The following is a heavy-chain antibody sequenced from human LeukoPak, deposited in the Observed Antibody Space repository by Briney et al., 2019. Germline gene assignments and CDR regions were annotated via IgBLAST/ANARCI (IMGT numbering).Heavy chain of an antibody. CDR2: IRSKAYGGTT. Sequence: GGSLRLSCAASGFTFSSYAMSWVRQAPGKGLEWVGFIRSKAYGGTTEYAASVKGRFTISRDDSKSIAYLQMNSLKTEDTAVYYCTRDQIRGVIIRDYWGQGTLVTVSS. CDR3: TRDQIRGVIIRDY. V-gene: IGHV3-49*04. J-gene: IGHJ4*02. D-gene: IGHD3-10*01. CDR1: GFTFSSYA.